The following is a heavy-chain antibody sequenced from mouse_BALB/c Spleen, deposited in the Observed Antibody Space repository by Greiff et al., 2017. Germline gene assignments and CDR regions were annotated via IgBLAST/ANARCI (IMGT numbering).Heavy chain of an antibody. CDR3: ARIYDYSYYYAMDY. CDR1: GDSITSGY. V-gene: IGHV3-8*02. D-gene: IGHD2-4*01. J-gene: IGHJ4*01. CDR2: ISYSGST. Sequence: EVQVVESGPSLVKPSQTLSLTCSVTGDSITSGYWNWIRKFPGNKLEYMGYISYSGSTYYNPSLKSRISITRDTSKNQYYLQLNSVTTEDTATYYCARIYDYSYYYAMDYWGQGTSVTVSS.